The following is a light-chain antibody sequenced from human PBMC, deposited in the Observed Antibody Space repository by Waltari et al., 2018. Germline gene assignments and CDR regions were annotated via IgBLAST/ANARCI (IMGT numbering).Light chain of an antibody. Sequence: QSVLTQPPSASGTPGQRVTISCSGSSSNIGSNTVNWYQQHPGTAPKLRIFSNNQRPSGVPDRFAGSKSGTSASLAISGLQSEDEADYYCAAWDDSLNGYVFGTGTKVTVL. J-gene: IGLJ1*01. CDR3: AAWDDSLNGYV. V-gene: IGLV1-44*01. CDR2: SNN. CDR1: SSNIGSNT.